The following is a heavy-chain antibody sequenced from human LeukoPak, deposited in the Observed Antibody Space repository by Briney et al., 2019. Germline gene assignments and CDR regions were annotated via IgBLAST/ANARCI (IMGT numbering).Heavy chain of an antibody. V-gene: IGHV3-21*01. J-gene: IGHJ6*02. D-gene: IGHD3-3*01. CDR2: ISSSSSYI. Sequence: GGSLRLSCAASGFSFSSYAMSWVRQAPGKGLEWVSSISSSSSYIYYADSVKGRFTISRDNAKNSLYLQMNSLRAEDTAVYYCARGRYYDFWSGYYIPDYYYGMDVWGQGTTVTVSS. CDR3: ARGRYYDFWSGYYIPDYYYGMDV. CDR1: GFSFSSYA.